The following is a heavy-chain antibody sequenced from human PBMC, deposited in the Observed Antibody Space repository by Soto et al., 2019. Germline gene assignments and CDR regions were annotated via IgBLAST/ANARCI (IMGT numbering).Heavy chain of an antibody. J-gene: IGHJ6*03. CDR2: IYSGGST. CDR1: GFTVSSNY. V-gene: IGHV3-66*01. Sequence: GGSLRLSCAASGFTVSSNYMSWVRQAPGKGLEWVSVIYSGGSTYYADSVKGRFTISRDNSKNTLYLQMNSLRAEDTAVVLCARDVLITGTTPAWHYMDVWGKGTTVTVSS. CDR3: ARDVLITGTTPAWHYMDV. D-gene: IGHD1-7*01.